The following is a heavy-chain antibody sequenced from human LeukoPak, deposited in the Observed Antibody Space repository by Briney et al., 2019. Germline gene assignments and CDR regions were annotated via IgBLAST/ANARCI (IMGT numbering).Heavy chain of an antibody. V-gene: IGHV3-30*03. CDR1: GFTFSSYG. D-gene: IGHD2-2*01. J-gene: IGHJ6*02. CDR2: ISYDGSNK. CDR3: VSSAADYFYGMDV. Sequence: GGSLRLSCAASGFTFSSYGMHWVRQAPGKGLEWVAVISYDGSNKYYADPVKGRFTISRDNSKNTLYLQMNSLRAEDTAVYYCVSSAADYFYGMDVWGQGTTVTVSS.